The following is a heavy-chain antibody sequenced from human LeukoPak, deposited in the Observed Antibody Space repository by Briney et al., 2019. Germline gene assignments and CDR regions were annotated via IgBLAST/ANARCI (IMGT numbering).Heavy chain of an antibody. Sequence: GSLRLSCAASGINVSSNYMTWIRQAPGKRLEWVSLIYGGDAAYYAESVRGRFMISRDNLKNTLFLQMNSLRVEDTAVYYCVTSTGQQFIPYDYWGQGTHVTVSS. CDR3: VTSTGQQFIPYDY. D-gene: IGHD6-13*01. J-gene: IGHJ4*02. CDR2: IYGGDAA. V-gene: IGHV3-66*02. CDR1: GINVSSNY.